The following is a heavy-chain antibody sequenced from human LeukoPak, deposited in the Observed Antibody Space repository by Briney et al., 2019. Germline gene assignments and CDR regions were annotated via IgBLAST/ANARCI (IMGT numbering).Heavy chain of an antibody. CDR1: GFTFSKYC. J-gene: IGHJ4*02. Sequence: PGGSLRLSCAASGFTFSKYCMLWVSQAPGKGLESVSRINTDGTVTTYADSVKGRFTVSRDNADNTMFLQMNSVRDEDTAVYYCATKQWLAPPPDSWGQGTPVTVSS. D-gene: IGHD6-19*01. CDR2: INTDGTVT. CDR3: ATKQWLAPPPDS. V-gene: IGHV3-74*01.